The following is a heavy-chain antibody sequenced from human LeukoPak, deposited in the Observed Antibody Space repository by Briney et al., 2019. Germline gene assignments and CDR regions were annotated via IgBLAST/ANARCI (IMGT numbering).Heavy chain of an antibody. J-gene: IGHJ4*02. Sequence: PGGSLRLSCVPSGFTFSSYAMSWVRQAPRNGLEWVSAISGSGGSTYYADSVKGRFTISRDNSKNTLYLQMNSLRAEDTAVYYCAKDNPIYVKVSNFDYWGQGTLVTVSS. D-gene: IGHD3-10*02. CDR3: AKDNPIYVKVSNFDY. V-gene: IGHV3-23*01. CDR1: GFTFSSYA. CDR2: ISGSGGST.